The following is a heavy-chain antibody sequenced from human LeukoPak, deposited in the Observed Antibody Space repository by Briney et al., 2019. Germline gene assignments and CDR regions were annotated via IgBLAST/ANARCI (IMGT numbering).Heavy chain of an antibody. CDR1: GFILSDFD. CDR2: LIGSSGST. Sequence: GGSLRLSCAASGFILSDFDMNWVRQAPGKGLEWVSVLIGSSGSTDYADSVKGRFTISRDISKNTLFLQMNSLRAEDTAMYYRAKGAYDYIEIAYFDSWGQGTLVTVSS. CDR3: AKGAYDYIEIAYFDS. J-gene: IGHJ4*02. V-gene: IGHV3-23*01. D-gene: IGHD5-12*01.